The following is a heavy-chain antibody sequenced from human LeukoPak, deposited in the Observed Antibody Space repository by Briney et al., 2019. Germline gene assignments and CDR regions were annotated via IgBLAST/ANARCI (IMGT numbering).Heavy chain of an antibody. J-gene: IGHJ4*02. CDR3: ARPSLNTGSYFDY. Sequence: GGSLRLSCEASGFSFSNYWMSWVRQAPGKGLEWVANIKQDGSEIYYADSVRGRFTISRDNAKNSLYLQMNSLRAEDTAVYYCARPSLNTGSYFDYWGQGILVSVSS. CDR1: GFSFSNYW. D-gene: IGHD1-26*01. CDR2: IKQDGSEI. V-gene: IGHV3-7*01.